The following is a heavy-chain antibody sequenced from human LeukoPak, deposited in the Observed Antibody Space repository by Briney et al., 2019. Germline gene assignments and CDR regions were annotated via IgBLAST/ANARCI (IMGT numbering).Heavy chain of an antibody. CDR2: IYYSGST. CDR1: GGSISSYY. CDR3: ARTRSPLGYYDYVWGSYRWYCFDY. V-gene: IGHV4-59*08. D-gene: IGHD3-16*02. Sequence: SETLSLTCTVSGGSISSYYWSWIRQPPGKGLEWIGYIYYSGSTNYNPSLKSRVTISVDTSKNQFSLKLSSVTAADTAVYYCARTRSPLGYYDYVWGSYRWYCFDYWGQGTLVTVSS. J-gene: IGHJ4*02.